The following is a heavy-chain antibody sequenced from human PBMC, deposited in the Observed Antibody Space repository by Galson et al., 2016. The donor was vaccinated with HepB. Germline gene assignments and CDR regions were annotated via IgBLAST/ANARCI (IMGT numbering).Heavy chain of an antibody. CDR1: GFTFSDFD. CDR3: ARPATSTRCYNCFDY. Sequence: SLRLSCAGSGFTFSDFDMTWIRQAPGKGLEWVSDIRSSGTYTTYAESVSGRFTISRDNAKNSLFLQMNSLRVEDTAVYYCARPATSTRCYNCFDYWGQGTLVTVSS. CDR2: IRSSGTYT. D-gene: IGHD2-2*01. V-gene: IGHV3-11*06. J-gene: IGHJ4*02.